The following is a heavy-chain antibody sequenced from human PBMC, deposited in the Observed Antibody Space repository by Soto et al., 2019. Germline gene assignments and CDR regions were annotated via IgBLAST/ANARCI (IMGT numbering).Heavy chain of an antibody. CDR3: AKGGRYFDY. CDR1: GFTFDDYA. V-gene: IGHV3-9*01. CDR2: ISWNSGSI. Sequence: GGSLRLSCAASGFTFDDYAMHWVRQAPGKGLEWVSGISWNSGSIGYADSVKGRFTISRDNAKNSLYLQMNSLRAEDTALYYCAKGGRYFDYWGQGTLVTVSS. J-gene: IGHJ4*02.